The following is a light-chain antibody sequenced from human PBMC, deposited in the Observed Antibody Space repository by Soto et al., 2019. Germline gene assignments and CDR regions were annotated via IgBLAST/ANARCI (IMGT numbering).Light chain of an antibody. CDR1: QSIGDW. CDR2: QAS. J-gene: IGKJ1*01. Sequence: DIQMTQSPSTLSASVGDRVNITCRASQSIGDWLAWYQQQPGKAPKVLIYQASSLKSGVPSRFSGSGSGTEFTLTISSLQPDDFATYYYQQYNTYSTFGQGTKVEI. V-gene: IGKV1-5*03. CDR3: QQYNTYST.